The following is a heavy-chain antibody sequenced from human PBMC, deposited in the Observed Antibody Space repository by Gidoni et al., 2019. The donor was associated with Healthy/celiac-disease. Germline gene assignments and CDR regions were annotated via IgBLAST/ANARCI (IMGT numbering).Heavy chain of an antibody. CDR1: GYTFTGYY. CDR2: INPNSGGT. V-gene: IGHV1-2*02. CDR3: ASPDLIAVAGTDFDY. Sequence: QVQLVQSGAEVKKPWASVKVSCKASGYTFTGYYMHWVRQAPGQGLEWMGWINPNSGGTNYAQKFQGRVTMTRDTSISTAYMELSRLRSDDTAVYYCASPDLIAVAGTDFDYWGQGTLVTVSS. J-gene: IGHJ4*02. D-gene: IGHD6-19*01.